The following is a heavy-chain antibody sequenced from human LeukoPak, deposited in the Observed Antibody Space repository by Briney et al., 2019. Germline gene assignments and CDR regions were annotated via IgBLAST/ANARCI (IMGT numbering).Heavy chain of an antibody. V-gene: IGHV1-18*01. D-gene: IGHD3-10*01. J-gene: IGHJ4*02. CDR3: AMKFGEGDY. CDR2: ISAYNGNT. Sequence: GASVKVSCKVSGYTLTELSMHWVRQAPGQGLEWMGWISAYNGNTNYAQKLQGRVTMTTDTSTSTAYMELRSLRSDDTAVYYCAMKFGEGDYWGQGTLVTVSS. CDR1: GYTLTELS.